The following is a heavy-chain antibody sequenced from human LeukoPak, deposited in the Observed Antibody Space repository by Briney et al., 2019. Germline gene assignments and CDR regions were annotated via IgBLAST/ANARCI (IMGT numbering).Heavy chain of an antibody. CDR3: ARGGSRSIDC. V-gene: IGHV3-48*04. CDR1: GFTFSSYS. D-gene: IGHD3-10*01. J-gene: IGHJ4*02. Sequence: GGSLRLSCAASGFTFSSYSMNWVRQAPGKGLEWVSYISSSGSTIYYADSVKGRFTISRDNAKNTLYLQMNSLGAEDTAVYYCARGGSRSIDCWGQGTLVTVSS. CDR2: ISSSGSTI.